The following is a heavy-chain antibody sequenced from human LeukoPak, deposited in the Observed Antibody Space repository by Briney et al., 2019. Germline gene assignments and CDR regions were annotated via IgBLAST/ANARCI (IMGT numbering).Heavy chain of an antibody. CDR3: AKDESDYDSSGYFVY. V-gene: IGHV4-59*01. D-gene: IGHD3-22*01. CDR1: GGSISSYY. Sequence: PSETLSHTCTVSGGSISSYYWSWIRQPPGKGLEWIGYIYYSGSTNYNPSLKSRVTISVDTSKNQFSLKLSSVTAADTAVYYCAKDESDYDSSGYFVYWGQGTLVTVSS. CDR2: IYYSGST. J-gene: IGHJ4*02.